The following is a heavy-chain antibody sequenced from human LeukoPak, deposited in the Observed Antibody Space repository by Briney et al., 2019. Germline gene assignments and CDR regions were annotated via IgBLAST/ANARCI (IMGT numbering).Heavy chain of an antibody. V-gene: IGHV4-59*01. J-gene: IGHJ4*02. CDR3: ARHIFGHLFDT. CDR2: IFRSGHT. D-gene: IGHD3-3*02. Sequence: SETLSLTCTVSGDSISPYYWSWIRQPPGKGLEWIGYIFRSGHTNYNPSLKSRVTISLDTSKSQFSLRLSSVTAADTAVYYCARHIFGHLFDTWGQGTLVTVSS. CDR1: GDSISPYY.